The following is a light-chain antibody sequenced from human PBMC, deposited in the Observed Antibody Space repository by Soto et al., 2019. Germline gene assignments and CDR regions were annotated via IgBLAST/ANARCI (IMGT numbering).Light chain of an antibody. V-gene: IGKV1-9*01. CDR1: QGISSY. Sequence: IPLTQSPSSLSASVGDRVTITCRASQGISSYLAWYQQKPGKAPKLLIYAASTLQTGVPSRFSGSGSGTDFTLTISNLQPEDFATYFCQQHNTNPRTFGPGTKVDIK. CDR2: AAS. CDR3: QQHNTNPRT. J-gene: IGKJ3*01.